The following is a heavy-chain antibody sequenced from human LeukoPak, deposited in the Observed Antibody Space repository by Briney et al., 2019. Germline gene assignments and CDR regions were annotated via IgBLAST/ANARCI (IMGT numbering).Heavy chain of an antibody. V-gene: IGHV3-30-3*01. CDR1: GFTFSSYA. CDR3: TRDTRVGGTMDFDY. CDR2: ISYDGSNK. D-gene: IGHD1-26*01. Sequence: GGSLRLSCAASGFTFSSYAMHWVRQAPGKGLEWVAVISYDGSNKYYADSVKGRFTISRDNSKNTLYLQMNSLRAEDTAVYYCTRDTRVGGTMDFDYWGQGTLVTVSS. J-gene: IGHJ4*02.